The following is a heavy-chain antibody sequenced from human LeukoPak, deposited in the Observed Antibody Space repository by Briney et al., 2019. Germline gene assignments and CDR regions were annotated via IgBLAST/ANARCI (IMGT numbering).Heavy chain of an antibody. CDR1: GYTFTGYY. CDR3: ARDLPNGLHAFDI. V-gene: IGHV1-2*06. CDR2: INPNSGGT. J-gene: IGHJ3*02. D-gene: IGHD2-8*01. Sequence: ASVKVSCKASGYTFTGYYMHWVRQAPGQGLEWMGRINPNSGGTNYAQKFQGRVTMTRDTSISTAYMELSRLRSDDTAVYYCARDLPNGLHAFDIWGQGTMVTVSS.